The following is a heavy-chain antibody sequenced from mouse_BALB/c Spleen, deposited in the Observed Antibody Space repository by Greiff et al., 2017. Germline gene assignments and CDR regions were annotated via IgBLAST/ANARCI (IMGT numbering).Heavy chain of an antibody. D-gene: IGHD2-4*01. Sequence: EVQLHQSGAELVKPGASVKLSCTASGFNIKDTYMHWVKQRPEQGLEWIGRIDPANGNTKYDPKFQGKATITADTSSNTAYLQLSSLTSEDTAVYYCATIYYDYEGCFAYWGQGTLVTVSA. CDR3: ATIYYDYEGCFAY. J-gene: IGHJ3*01. V-gene: IGHV14-3*02. CDR2: IDPANGNT. CDR1: GFNIKDTY.